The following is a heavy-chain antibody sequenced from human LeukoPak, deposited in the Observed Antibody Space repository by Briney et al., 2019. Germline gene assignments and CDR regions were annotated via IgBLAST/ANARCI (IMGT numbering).Heavy chain of an antibody. Sequence: GGSLRLSCAASGFTFSSYEMNWVRQAPGRGLEWVSYISSSGSTIYYADSVKGRFTISRDNSKNTLYLQMNSLRAEDTAVYYCARDQYSGSYGALYTDYWGQGTLVTVSS. CDR3: ARDQYSGSYGALYTDY. CDR1: GFTFSSYE. V-gene: IGHV3-48*03. D-gene: IGHD1-26*01. J-gene: IGHJ4*02. CDR2: ISSSGSTI.